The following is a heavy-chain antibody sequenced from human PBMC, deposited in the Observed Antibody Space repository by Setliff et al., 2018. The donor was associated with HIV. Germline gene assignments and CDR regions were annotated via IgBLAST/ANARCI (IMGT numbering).Heavy chain of an antibody. V-gene: IGHV4-34*01. CDR2: FTHGRST. CDR1: GGSFSGYY. J-gene: IGHJ4*02. Sequence: KTSETLSLTCAVYGGSFSGYYWSWIRQPPGKGLEWIGEFTHGRSTNNNPSLKSRVTISVDTSKNHFSLRLSSVTAADTAVYYCARGEFYCGTDCYWSSFDYWGQGILVTVSS. D-gene: IGHD2-21*02. CDR3: ARGEFYCGTDCYWSSFDY.